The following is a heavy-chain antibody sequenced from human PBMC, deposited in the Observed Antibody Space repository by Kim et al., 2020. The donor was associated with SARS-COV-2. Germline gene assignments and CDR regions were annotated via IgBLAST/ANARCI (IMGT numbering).Heavy chain of an antibody. Sequence: GGSLRLSCEASGFTFSLYTMNWVRQAPGKGLEWVSHISSTSSTIYYADSVKGRLTVSRDNAKNSLYLQMNSLRAEDTAIYFCTRENFWYFDLWGRGTLVT. CDR3: TRENFWYFDL. CDR1: GFTFSLYT. CDR2: ISSTSSTI. J-gene: IGHJ2*01. D-gene: IGHD1-7*01. V-gene: IGHV3-48*04.